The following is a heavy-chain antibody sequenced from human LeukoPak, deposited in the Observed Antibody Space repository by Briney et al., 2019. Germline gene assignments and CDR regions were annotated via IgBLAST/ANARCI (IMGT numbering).Heavy chain of an antibody. J-gene: IGHJ4*02. CDR1: GFTFGDYA. Sequence: SLRLSCTASGFTFGDYAMSWVRQAQGKGLEWVGFIRSKAHGGTTEYATSVKGRFTIQRDDSKTIAYLQMNSLNTEGTAGSYCTRVPVDYYDTSGYYYGIDHWGQGTLVTGSS. D-gene: IGHD3-22*01. V-gene: IGHV3-49*04. CDR2: IRSKAHGGTT. CDR3: TRVPVDYYDTSGYYYGIDH.